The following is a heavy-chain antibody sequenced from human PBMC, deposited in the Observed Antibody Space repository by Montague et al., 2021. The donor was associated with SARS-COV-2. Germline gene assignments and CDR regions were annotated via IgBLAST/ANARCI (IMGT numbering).Heavy chain of an antibody. D-gene: IGHD2-15*01. CDR1: GGSVSSSGYY. CDR2: IYFSGSS. J-gene: IGHJ5*02. Sequence: SETLSLTCTVSGGSVSSSGYYWGWIRQPPGKGLEWIGSIYFSGSSYYNPSLKSRVSISVDTSKNQFSLRLSSVTSADTAEYYCARHRGGGSVVAARNWFDPWGQGTLVTVSS. V-gene: IGHV4-39*01. CDR3: ARHRGGGSVVAARNWFDP.